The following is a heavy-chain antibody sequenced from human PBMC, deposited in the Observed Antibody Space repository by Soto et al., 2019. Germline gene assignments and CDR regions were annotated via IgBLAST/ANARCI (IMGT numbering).Heavy chain of an antibody. Sequence: LSLTCAVSGGSISSGGYSWSWIRQPPGKGLEWIGYIYHSGSTYYNPSLKSRVTISVDRSKNQFSLRLSSVTALDTSVYYCARVPYFWGQGTLVTVSA. J-gene: IGHJ4*02. CDR2: IYHSGST. CDR3: ARVPYF. CDR1: GGSISSGGYS. V-gene: IGHV4-30-2*01.